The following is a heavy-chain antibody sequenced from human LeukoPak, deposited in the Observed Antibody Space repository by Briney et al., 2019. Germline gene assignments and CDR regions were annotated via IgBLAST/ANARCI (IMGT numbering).Heavy chain of an antibody. Sequence: GASVTVSCKASGYTFTANYIHWVRQAPGQGLEWMGWIEPNSAAIRYAQKFQGRVTMTRDTSITTAYMDLSSLTSDDTAVYYCARDVDPYCNFGSCYDYWGQGTLVTVSS. CDR1: GYTFTANY. D-gene: IGHD2-15*01. V-gene: IGHV1-2*02. CDR3: ARDVDPYCNFGSCYDY. CDR2: IEPNSAAI. J-gene: IGHJ4*02.